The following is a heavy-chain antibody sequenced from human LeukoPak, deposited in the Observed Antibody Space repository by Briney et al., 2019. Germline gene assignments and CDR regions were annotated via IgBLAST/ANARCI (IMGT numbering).Heavy chain of an antibody. D-gene: IGHD3-10*01. CDR3: AREVKYGSGSYLDY. Sequence: SETLSLTCTVSGGSIKNDYWTWIRQPAGKGLEWIGRIYSGGTTNYNPSLKSRVTMSVDTSKNQFSLKLSSVTAADTAVYYCAREVKYGSGSYLDYWGQGTLVTVSS. V-gene: IGHV4-4*07. J-gene: IGHJ4*02. CDR2: IYSGGTT. CDR1: GGSIKNDY.